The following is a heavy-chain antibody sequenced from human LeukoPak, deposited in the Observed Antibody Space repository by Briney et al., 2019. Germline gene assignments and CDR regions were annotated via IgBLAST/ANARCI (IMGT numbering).Heavy chain of an antibody. V-gene: IGHV4-39*07. J-gene: IGHJ4*02. CDR2: VFYTGKT. CDR1: GGSVRTSDYY. Sequence: PSETLSLTCTVSGGSVRTSDYYWGRIRQSPVKGLEWIGDVFYTGKTNYNPSLRGRATISIDTSKNQFSLKLTYVTAADSAVYYCARVFDSWGQGTLVTVSS. CDR3: ARVFDS.